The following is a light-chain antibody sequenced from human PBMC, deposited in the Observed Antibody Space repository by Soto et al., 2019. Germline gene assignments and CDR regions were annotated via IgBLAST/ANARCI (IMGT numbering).Light chain of an antibody. V-gene: IGLV2-14*01. CDR1: SSDVGGYNY. J-gene: IGLJ2*01. Sequence: QSVLTQPASVSGSPGQSITISCTGTSSDVGGYNYVSWYQQHPGKAPKLVIYDVSNRPSGVSDRFSGSKSGNTATLTISGLQAEDEASYYCRSYTYSSTLVVFGGGTKLTVL. CDR3: RSYTYSSTLVV. CDR2: DVS.